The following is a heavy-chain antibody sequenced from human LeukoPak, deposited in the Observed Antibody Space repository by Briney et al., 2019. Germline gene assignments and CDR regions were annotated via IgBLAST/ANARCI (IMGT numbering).Heavy chain of an antibody. CDR2: IIPIFGTA. CDR1: GGTFSSYA. D-gene: IGHD2-21*02. CDR3: ARDYLGHCGGDRYFFDY. Sequence: ASVKVSCKASGGTFSSYAISWVRQAPGQGLEWMGGIIPIFGTANYAQKFQGRVTITADESTSTAYMELSSLRSEDTAVYYCARDYLGHCGGDRYFFDYWGQGTLVTVSS. V-gene: IGHV1-69*13. J-gene: IGHJ4*02.